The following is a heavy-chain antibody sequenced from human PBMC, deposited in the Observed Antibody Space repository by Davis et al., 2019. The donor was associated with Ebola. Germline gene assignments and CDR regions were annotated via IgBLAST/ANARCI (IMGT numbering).Heavy chain of an antibody. CDR1: GGSISSGGYY. CDR2: IYYSGST. Sequence: SETLSLTCTVSGGSISSGGYYWSWIRQHPGKGLEWIGYIYYSGSTYYNPSLKSRVTISVDTSKNQFSLKLSSVTAADTAVYYCARAGYCTGGVCYAGYYYYGMDVWGQGTTVTVSS. CDR3: ARAGYCTGGVCYAGYYYYGMDV. D-gene: IGHD2-8*02. V-gene: IGHV4-31*03. J-gene: IGHJ6*02.